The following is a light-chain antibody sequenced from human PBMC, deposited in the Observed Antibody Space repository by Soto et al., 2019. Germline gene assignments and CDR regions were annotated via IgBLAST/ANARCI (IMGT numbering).Light chain of an antibody. CDR3: QQANSFPWT. J-gene: IGKJ1*01. CDR2: GAS. Sequence: DIQMTQSPSSVSASVGDRVTITCRASQCISTWLAWYQQKPGKAPKVLIYGASSLQSGVPSSFSGSGSVTEFTLTISSLQPDDFATYYCQQANSFPWTFGQGTKVEIK. V-gene: IGKV1-12*01. CDR1: QCISTW.